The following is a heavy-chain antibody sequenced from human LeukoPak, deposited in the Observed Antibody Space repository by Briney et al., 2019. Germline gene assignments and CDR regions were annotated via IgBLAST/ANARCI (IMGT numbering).Heavy chain of an antibody. CDR2: TYYRSTWYK. Sequence: SQTLSLTCAISGDSVSSNSVTWNWIRQSPSRGLEWLGRTYYRSTWYKDYAVSVRGRITVSPDTSKNQFSLHLNSVTPEDTAVYYCARRLTQYDCFDPWGQGILVTVSS. J-gene: IGHJ5*02. CDR3: ARRLTQYDCFDP. CDR1: GDSVSSNSVT. V-gene: IGHV6-1*01. D-gene: IGHD2-2*01.